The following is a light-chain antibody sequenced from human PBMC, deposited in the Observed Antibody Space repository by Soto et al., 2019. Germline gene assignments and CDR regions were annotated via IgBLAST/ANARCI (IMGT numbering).Light chain of an antibody. V-gene: IGKV4-1*01. CDR3: QQYYSTPLA. CDR2: WAS. Sequence: DIVMTQSPDSLAVSLGEKATINCKSSQSVLYSSNNKNYLAWYQQKPRQPPKLLMYWASTRESGVPDRFSGSGSGTDFTLTISSLQAEDVAVYYCQQYYSTPLAFGQGTKVEIK. CDR1: QSVLYSSNNKNY. J-gene: IGKJ1*01.